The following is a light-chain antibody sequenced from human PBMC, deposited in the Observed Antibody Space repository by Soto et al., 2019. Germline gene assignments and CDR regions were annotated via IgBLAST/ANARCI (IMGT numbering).Light chain of an antibody. J-gene: IGLJ3*02. V-gene: IGLV1-40*01. Sequence: QSVLTQPPSVSGAPGQRVTICCTGSSSKSGAGYDVHWYQQLPGTAPKLLIYGNSNRPSGVPDRFSGSKSGTSASLAITGLQAEDEADYYCQSYDSSLSGWVFGGGTKLTVL. CDR1: SSKSGAGYD. CDR3: QSYDSSLSGWV. CDR2: GNS.